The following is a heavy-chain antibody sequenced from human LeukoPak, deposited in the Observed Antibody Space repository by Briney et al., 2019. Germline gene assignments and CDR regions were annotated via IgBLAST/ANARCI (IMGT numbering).Heavy chain of an antibody. CDR2: INGSGGRT. Sequence: PGGSLRLSCAASGFTFSSYGMSWVRQAPGKGLEWVSDINGSGGRTYYADSVKGRFTISRDNSKNTLYLQMNSLRAEDTAVYYCARRAGAYSHPYDYWGQGTLVTVSS. J-gene: IGHJ4*02. CDR1: GFTFSSYG. V-gene: IGHV3-23*01. D-gene: IGHD4/OR15-4a*01. CDR3: ARRAGAYSHPYDY.